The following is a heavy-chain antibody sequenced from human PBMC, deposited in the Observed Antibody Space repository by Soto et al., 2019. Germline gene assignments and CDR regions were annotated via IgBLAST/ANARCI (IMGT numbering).Heavy chain of an antibody. CDR3: ARGRLRRTWFDP. D-gene: IGHD3-16*01. Sequence: QVQLVQSGAEVKKPGASVKVSCKASGYTFTNYDIHWVRQATGQGLEWMGWINPDSGNTGQSKQFQGRVTMTRDTPIRTAYMEMSSLRPGVKAVYYCARGRLRRTWFDPWGQGTLVNVSS. V-gene: IGHV1-8*01. J-gene: IGHJ5*02. CDR1: GYTFTNYD. CDR2: INPDSGNT.